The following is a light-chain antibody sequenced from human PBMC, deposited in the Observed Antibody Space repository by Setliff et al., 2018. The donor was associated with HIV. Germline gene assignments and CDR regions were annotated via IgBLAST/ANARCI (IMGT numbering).Light chain of an antibody. CDR2: EVR. CDR3: SSYAITNTLP. V-gene: IGLV2-14*01. J-gene: IGLJ1*01. Sequence: QSALAQPASVSWSPGQSITISCTGTSSDVGGYSYVSWYQQHPGKAPKLIIYEVRNRPSGVSNRFSGSKSGNTASLTISGLRAEDEADYYCSSYAITNTLPFGTGTKVTVL. CDR1: SSDVGGYSY.